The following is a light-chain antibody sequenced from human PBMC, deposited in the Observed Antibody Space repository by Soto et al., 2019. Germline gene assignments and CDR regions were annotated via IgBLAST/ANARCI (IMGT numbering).Light chain of an antibody. CDR3: QHSYST. CDR1: QSINNY. J-gene: IGKJ1*01. V-gene: IGKV1-39*01. CDR2: SAS. Sequence: DIQMTQSPSSLSASLGDRVTITCRASQSINNYLKWYQQKPGLAPKLLIYSASRMHTGVPSRFSGSGSGTDFTLTISSLQPADFATYYCQHSYSTFGQGTKVDI.